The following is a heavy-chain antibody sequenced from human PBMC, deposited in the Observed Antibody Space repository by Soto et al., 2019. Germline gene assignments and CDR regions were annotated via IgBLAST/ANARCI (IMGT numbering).Heavy chain of an antibody. CDR3: ARVLNWNQDYYGMDV. Sequence: PGGSLRLSCAASGFTFSSYWMSWVRQAPGKGLEWVANIKQDGSEKYYADSVKGRFTISRDNAKNSLYLQMNSLRAEDTAVYYCARVLNWNQDYYGMDVWGQGTTVTVSS. V-gene: IGHV3-7*01. D-gene: IGHD1-20*01. J-gene: IGHJ6*02. CDR2: IKQDGSEK. CDR1: GFTFSSYW.